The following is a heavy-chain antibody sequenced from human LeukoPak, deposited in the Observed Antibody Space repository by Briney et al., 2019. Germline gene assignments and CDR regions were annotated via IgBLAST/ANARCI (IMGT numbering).Heavy chain of an antibody. CDR2: ISSSSSYI. V-gene: IGHV3-21*01. CDR3: ARDSRIAVAGTLDY. D-gene: IGHD6-19*01. Sequence: GGSLRLSCAASGFTFSSYGMHWVRQAPGKGLEWVSSISSSSSYIYYADSVKGRFTISRDNAKNSLYLQMNSLRAEDTAVYYCARDSRIAVAGTLDYWGQGALVTVSS. CDR1: GFTFSSYG. J-gene: IGHJ4*02.